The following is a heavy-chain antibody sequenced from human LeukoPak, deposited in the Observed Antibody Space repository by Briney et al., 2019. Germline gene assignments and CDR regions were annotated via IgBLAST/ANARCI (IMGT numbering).Heavy chain of an antibody. CDR1: GGSISSGGYY. CDR3: ARGGKYQLKNRGGFDY. D-gene: IGHD2-2*01. V-gene: IGHV4-31*03. J-gene: IGHJ4*02. Sequence: SETLSLTCTVSGGSISSGGYYWSWIRQHPGKGLEWIGYIYYSGSTYYNPSLKSRVTISVDTSKNQFSLKLSSVTAADTAVYYWARGGKYQLKNRGGFDYWGRGPLVTFPS. CDR2: IYYSGST.